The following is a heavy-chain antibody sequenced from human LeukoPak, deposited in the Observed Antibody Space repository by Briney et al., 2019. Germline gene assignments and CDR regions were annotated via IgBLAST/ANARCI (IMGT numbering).Heavy chain of an antibody. V-gene: IGHV1-69*05. J-gene: IGHJ4*02. CDR3: ARAHDYGGNMDY. CDR2: IIPIFGTA. D-gene: IGHD4-23*01. CDR1: GGTFSSYA. Sequence: GASVKVSCKASGGTFSSYAISWVRQAPGQGLEWMGGIIPIFGTANYAQKFQGRVTITTDESTSTAYMELSSLRSEDTAVYYCARAHDYGGNMDYWGQGTLVTVSS.